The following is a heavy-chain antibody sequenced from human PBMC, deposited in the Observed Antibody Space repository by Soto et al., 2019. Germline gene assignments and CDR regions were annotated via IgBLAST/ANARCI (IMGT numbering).Heavy chain of an antibody. CDR3: AKDLRVPRYCSGGSCYFPLDY. CDR1: VFTFSSYA. D-gene: IGHD2-15*01. V-gene: IGHV3-23*01. CDR2: ISGSGGST. Sequence: GGSLRLSCAASVFTFSSYAMSWVRQAPGKGLEWVSAISGSGGSTYYADSVKGRFTISRDNSKNTLYLQMNSLRAEDTAVYYCAKDLRVPRYCSGGSCYFPLDYWGQGTLVTVSS. J-gene: IGHJ4*02.